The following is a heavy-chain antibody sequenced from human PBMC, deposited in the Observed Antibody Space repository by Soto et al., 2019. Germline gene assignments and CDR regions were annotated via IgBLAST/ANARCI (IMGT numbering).Heavy chain of an antibody. D-gene: IGHD1-26*01. J-gene: IGHJ4*02. CDR3: ARDGGRHSGGIDY. CDR1: GGTFSSYS. CDR2: IIPIFGTA. V-gene: IGHV1-69*01. Sequence: QVQLVQSGAEVKKPGSSVKVSCKASGGTFSSYSINWVRQAPGQGLEWMGEIIPIFGTANYAQKFQGRVTITADESTSTAYMERSSLRSEDTGVYYCARDGGRHSGGIDYWGQGTLVTVSS.